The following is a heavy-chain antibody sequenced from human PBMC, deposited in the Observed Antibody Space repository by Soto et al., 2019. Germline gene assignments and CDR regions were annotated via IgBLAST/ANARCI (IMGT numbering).Heavy chain of an antibody. Sequence: EVQLVESGGGLVKPGGSLRLSCAASGFTFSSYSMNWVRQAPGKGLEWVSSISSSSGYIYYADSVKGRFTISRDNAKNSLSLQMNSLRAEDTAVYYCARVVDYYDLSYCYGMDVWGLGTTVTVSS. V-gene: IGHV3-21*01. CDR1: GFTFSSYS. CDR3: ARVVDYYDLSYCYGMDV. J-gene: IGHJ6*02. D-gene: IGHD3-22*01. CDR2: ISSSSGYI.